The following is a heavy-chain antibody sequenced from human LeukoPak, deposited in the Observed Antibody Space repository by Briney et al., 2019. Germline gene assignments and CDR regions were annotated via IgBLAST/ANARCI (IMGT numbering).Heavy chain of an antibody. J-gene: IGHJ6*02. CDR1: GFTFSSYG. V-gene: IGHV3-30*02. CDR2: IRYDGSNK. D-gene: IGHD2-2*01. Sequence: GGSLRLSCAASGFTFSSYGMHWVRQAPGKGLEWVAFIRYDGSNKYYADSVKGRFTISRDNSKNTLYLQMNSLGAEDTAVYYCAKDGVGYCSSTSCRRPNYYYGMDVWGQGTTVTVSS. CDR3: AKDGVGYCSSTSCRRPNYYYGMDV.